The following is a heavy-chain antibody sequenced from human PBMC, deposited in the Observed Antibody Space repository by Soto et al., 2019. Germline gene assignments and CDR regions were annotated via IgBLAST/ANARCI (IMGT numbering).Heavy chain of an antibody. CDR3: ASRPDSGDLFNYFDY. D-gene: IGHD4-17*01. Sequence: KPSETLSLTCTVSGGSISSSAYYWGWVRQPPGKALEWIGSIYYSGSTYYSPSLRSRVTISVDTSKNQLSLFLSSVTAADTAVYYCASRPDSGDLFNYFDYWGQGTLVTVSS. CDR1: GGSISSSAYY. CDR2: IYYSGST. J-gene: IGHJ4*02. V-gene: IGHV4-39*01.